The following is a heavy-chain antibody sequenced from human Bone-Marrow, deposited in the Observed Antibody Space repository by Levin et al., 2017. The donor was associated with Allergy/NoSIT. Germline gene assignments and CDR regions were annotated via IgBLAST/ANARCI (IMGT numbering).Heavy chain of an antibody. J-gene: IGHJ4*02. CDR3: ARGRRGDSSGYYYNLFDY. CDR2: IIPILGIP. Sequence: KISCKASGGTLSNSAISWVRQAPGQGLEWMGRIIPILGIPTYAQKFQGRVTITADKSTSTAYMELSSLRSEDTAVYYCARGRRGDSSGYYYNLFDYWGQGTLVTVSS. D-gene: IGHD3-22*01. CDR1: GGTLSNSA. V-gene: IGHV1-69*04.